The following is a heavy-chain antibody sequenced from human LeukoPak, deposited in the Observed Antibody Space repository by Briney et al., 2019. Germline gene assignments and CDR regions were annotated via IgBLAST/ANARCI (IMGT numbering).Heavy chain of an antibody. CDR3: ARDFSLTRLERPFDY. V-gene: IGHV3-7*01. J-gene: IGHJ4*02. D-gene: IGHD1-1*01. Sequence: GGSLRLSCAASGFTFSSYWMTWVRQAPGKGLEWVANINKDGSEKYYVDSVKGRFTISRDNAKNSLYLQMNSLRAEDTAVYYCARDFSLTRLERPFDYWGQGTLVTVSS. CDR2: INKDGSEK. CDR1: GFTFSSYW.